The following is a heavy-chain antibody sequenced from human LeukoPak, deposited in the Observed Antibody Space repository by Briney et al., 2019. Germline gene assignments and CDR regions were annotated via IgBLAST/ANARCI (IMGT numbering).Heavy chain of an antibody. CDR2: FDPEDGET. V-gene: IGHV1-24*01. CDR3: ATFTGWLRNDYYFDY. J-gene: IGHJ4*02. D-gene: IGHD5-12*01. CDR1: GYTLTELS. Sequence: GASVKVSCKVSGYTLTELSMHRVRQAPGKGLEWMGGFDPEDGETIYAQKFQGRVTMTEDTSTDTAYMELSSLRSEDTAVYYCATFTGWLRNDYYFDYWGQGTLVTVSS.